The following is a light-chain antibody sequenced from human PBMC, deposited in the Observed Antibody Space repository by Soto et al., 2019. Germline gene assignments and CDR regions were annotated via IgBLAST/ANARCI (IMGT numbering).Light chain of an antibody. CDR1: QSLSSS. CDR2: DTS. Sequence: PGERATLSCMASQSLSSSLAWYQQKPGQAPRVLIYDTSTRATGIPARFSGSGSETDFTLTISRLEPEDFAVYYCQQYGSSPPTFGQGTKVDIK. CDR3: QQYGSSPPT. V-gene: IGKV3-20*01. J-gene: IGKJ1*01.